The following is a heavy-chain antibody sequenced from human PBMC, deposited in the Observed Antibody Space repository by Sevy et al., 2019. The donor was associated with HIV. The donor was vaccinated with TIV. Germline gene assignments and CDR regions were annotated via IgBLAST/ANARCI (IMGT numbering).Heavy chain of an antibody. V-gene: IGHV3-23*01. Sequence: GGSLRLSCAVSGFSFDSYGMTWVRQAPGKGLEWVSGISGSGTRTYYADSVKGPFIISRDNSKNTLYLQMNSLRSEDTALYYCAKGGGGHYDPDEIGYYFYYYNMDVWGKGTTVTVSS. CDR2: ISGSGTRT. CDR3: AKGGGGHYDPDEIGYYFYYYNMDV. D-gene: IGHD3-22*01. J-gene: IGHJ6*03. CDR1: GFSFDSYG.